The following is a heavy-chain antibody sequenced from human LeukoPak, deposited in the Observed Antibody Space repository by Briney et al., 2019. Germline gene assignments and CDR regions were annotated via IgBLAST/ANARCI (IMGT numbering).Heavy chain of an antibody. V-gene: IGHV3-53*01. CDR3: ARVRDSSGWYFDS. J-gene: IGHJ4*02. CDR2: IYSGGSGGST. CDR1: EFTVSTTY. Sequence: GGSLRLSCAVSEFTVSTTYMSWVRQAPGKGLEWVSVIYSGGSGGSTYYADSVKGRFTIYRDNSKNTLYLQMNSLRAEDTAVYYCARVRDSSGWYFDSWGQGTLVTVSS. D-gene: IGHD6-19*01.